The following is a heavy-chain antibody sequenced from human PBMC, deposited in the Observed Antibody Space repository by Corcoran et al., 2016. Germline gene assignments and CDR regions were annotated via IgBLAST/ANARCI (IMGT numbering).Heavy chain of an antibody. CDR2: ISSSSSTI. J-gene: IGHJ5*02. CDR3: ARERGERGFDP. CDR1: GFTFSSYS. V-gene: IGHV3-48*04. Sequence: EVQLVESGGGLVQPGGSLRLSCAASGFTFSSYSMNWVRQAPGKGLEWVSYISSSSSTIYYADSVKGRFTISRDNAKNSLYLQMNSLRAEDTAVYYCARERGERGFDPWGQGTLVTVSS.